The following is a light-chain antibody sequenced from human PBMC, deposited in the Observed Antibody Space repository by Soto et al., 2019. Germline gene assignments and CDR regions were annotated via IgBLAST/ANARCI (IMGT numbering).Light chain of an antibody. V-gene: IGKV1-27*01. Sequence: DIQVTQSPSSLSASLGDRVSITCRASHDIREFLAWYQQRPGQVPKLLIYAASTLQSGVPSRFRGSGFGTEFTLTISGLQPEDVATYYCQKYYSAPLTFGGGTKVELK. J-gene: IGKJ4*01. CDR1: HDIREF. CDR2: AAS. CDR3: QKYYSAPLT.